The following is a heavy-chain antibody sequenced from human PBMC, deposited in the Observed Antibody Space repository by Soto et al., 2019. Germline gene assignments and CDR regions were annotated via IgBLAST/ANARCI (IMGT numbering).Heavy chain of an antibody. CDR3: ARSLGAVLPWYFDL. CDR2: IHYSGST. J-gene: IGHJ2*01. Sequence: QVQLQKSGPGLVKPSETLSLTCNVSGGSISGYYWSWIRQPPGKGMEWIGYIHYSGSTNYNPSLRSRLTISVDTSKNQFSLRLSSVTAADTAVYYCARSLGAVLPWYFDLWGRGTLVTVSS. CDR1: GGSISGYY. V-gene: IGHV4-59*01. D-gene: IGHD3-16*01.